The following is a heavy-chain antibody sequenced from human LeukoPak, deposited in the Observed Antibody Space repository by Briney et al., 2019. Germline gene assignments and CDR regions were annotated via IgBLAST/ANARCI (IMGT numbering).Heavy chain of an antibody. CDR1: GGSISSYY. Sequence: MPSETLSLTCTVAGGSISSYYWSWIRQPLGKGLEWIGYIYYSGSTNYNPSLKSRVTISVDTSKNQFSLKLSSVTAADTAVYYCARHGYSSGSLAWFDPWGQGTQVTVSS. D-gene: IGHD6-19*01. CDR2: IYYSGST. J-gene: IGHJ5*02. CDR3: ARHGYSSGSLAWFDP. V-gene: IGHV4-59*01.